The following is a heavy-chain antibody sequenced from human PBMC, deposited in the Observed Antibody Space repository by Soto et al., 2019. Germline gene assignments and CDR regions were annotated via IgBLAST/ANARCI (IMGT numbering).Heavy chain of an antibody. V-gene: IGHV1-69*02. CDR1: GGTFSSYT. Sequence: QVQLVQSGAEVKKPGSSVKVSCKASGGTFSSYTISWVRQAPGQGLEWMGRIIPILGIANYAQKFQGRVTTTAAKPTITAHMELSSLRSEDTAVYYCASTYYYDSSGYRYNWWDPWGQGTLVAVSS. CDR3: ASTYYYDSSGYRYNWWDP. CDR2: IIPILGIA. D-gene: IGHD3-22*01. J-gene: IGHJ5*02.